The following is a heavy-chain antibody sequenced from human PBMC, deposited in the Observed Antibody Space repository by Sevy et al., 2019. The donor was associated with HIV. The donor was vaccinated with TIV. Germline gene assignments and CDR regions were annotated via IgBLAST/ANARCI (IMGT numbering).Heavy chain of an antibody. J-gene: IGHJ4*02. V-gene: IGHV3-74*01. CDR1: GFTSGSFY. CDR2: INSDGRLS. Sequence: GGSLRLSCAASGFTSGSFYMHWVRQTPKKGLVWVSNINSDGRLSNYADSVKGRFIVSRDNAKNTQHLQMTSPGAEDTAVYYCAIGSAGTAQHWGQGILVTVSS. D-gene: IGHD6-19*01. CDR3: AIGSAGTAQH.